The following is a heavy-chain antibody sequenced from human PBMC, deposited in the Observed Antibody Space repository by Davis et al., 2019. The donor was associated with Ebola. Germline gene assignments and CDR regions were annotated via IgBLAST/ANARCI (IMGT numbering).Heavy chain of an antibody. J-gene: IGHJ4*02. V-gene: IGHV3-21*04. CDR1: GFTFSSYA. Sequence: PGGSLRLSCAASGFTFSSYAMSWVRQAPGKGLEWVSAISSSGSTIYYADSVKGRFTISRDNAKNSLYLQMNSLRAEDTAVYYCATMPGYALPVHDYWGQGTLVTVSS. CDR3: ATMPGYALPVHDY. D-gene: IGHD2-2*01. CDR2: ISSSGSTI.